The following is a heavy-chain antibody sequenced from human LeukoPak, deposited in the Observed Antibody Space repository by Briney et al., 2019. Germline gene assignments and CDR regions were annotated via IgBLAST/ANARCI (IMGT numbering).Heavy chain of an antibody. D-gene: IGHD3-10*01. J-gene: IGHJ4*02. V-gene: IGHV3-48*03. CDR2: ISSSGSTI. CDR3: ASPLLRFGELPDY. Sequence: GRSLRLSCAASGFTFSSDEMNLVRQAAGKGLESFSYISSSGSTIYYADSVKGRFTISRDNAKNSLYLQMNSLRAEDTAVYYCASPLLRFGELPDYWGQGTLVTVSS. CDR1: GFTFSSDE.